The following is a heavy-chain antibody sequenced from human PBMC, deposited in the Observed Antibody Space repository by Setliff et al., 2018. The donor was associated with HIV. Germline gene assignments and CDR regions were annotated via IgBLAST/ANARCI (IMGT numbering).Heavy chain of an antibody. CDR2: ISSSSSYT. Sequence: PGGSLRLSCAASGFTFSDYYMSWIRQAPGKGLEWVSYISSSSSYTNYADSVKGRFTISRDNAKKSLYLQMNSLRAEDTAIYYCARSEKYCSSASCFRGCYGMDVWGHGTTVTVSS. CDR1: GFTFSDYY. V-gene: IGHV3-11*06. J-gene: IGHJ6*02. CDR3: ARSEKYCSSASCFRGCYGMDV. D-gene: IGHD2-2*01.